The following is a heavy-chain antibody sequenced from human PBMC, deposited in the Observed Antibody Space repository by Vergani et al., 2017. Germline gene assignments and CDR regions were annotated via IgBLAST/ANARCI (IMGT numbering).Heavy chain of an antibody. D-gene: IGHD5-18*01. CDR3: ARDPSGYSYGSRAFDI. CDR2: INHSGST. J-gene: IGHJ3*02. Sequence: QVQLQQWGAGLLKPSETLSLTCAVYGGSFSGYYWSWIRQPPGKGLEWIGEINHSGSTNYNPSLKSRVTISVDTSKNQFSLKLTSVTAADTAVYYCARDPSGYSYGSRAFDIWGQGTMVTVSS. V-gene: IGHV4-34*01. CDR1: GGSFSGYY.